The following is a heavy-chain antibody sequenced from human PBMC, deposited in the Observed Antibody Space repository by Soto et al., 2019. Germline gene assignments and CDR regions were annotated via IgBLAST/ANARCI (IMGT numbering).Heavy chain of an antibody. J-gene: IGHJ5*02. CDR2: INHSGST. D-gene: IGHD3-3*01. Sequence: PSETLSLTCAVYGGSFSGYYWSWIRQPPGKGLEWIGEINHSGSTNYNPSLKSRVTISVDTAKNQFSLKLSSVTAADTAVYYCARGRITIFGVVPLRYNWFDPWGQGNLVTVSS. CDR1: GGSFSGYY. CDR3: ARGRITIFGVVPLRYNWFDP. V-gene: IGHV4-34*01.